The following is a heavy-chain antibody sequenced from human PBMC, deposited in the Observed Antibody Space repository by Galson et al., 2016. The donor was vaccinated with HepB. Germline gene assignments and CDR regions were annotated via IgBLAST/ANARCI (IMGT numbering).Heavy chain of an antibody. Sequence: SVKVSCKASGNIFTGYYIHWVRQAPGQGLEWMGWINPNSGGANYAQKFQGWVTMTRDTSISTAYMELSRLRSEDTAVYYCARERSGAFDIWGQGTMVTVSS. D-gene: IGHD6-19*01. CDR3: ARERSGAFDI. V-gene: IGHV1-2*04. CDR2: INPNSGGA. J-gene: IGHJ3*02. CDR1: GNIFTGYY.